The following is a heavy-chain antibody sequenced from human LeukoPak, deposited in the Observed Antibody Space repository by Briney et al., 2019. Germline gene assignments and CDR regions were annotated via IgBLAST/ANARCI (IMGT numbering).Heavy chain of an antibody. CDR3: ARCNPTWYFDL. CDR2: INHSGST. Sequence: SETLSLTCAVYGGSFSGYYWSWIRQPPGKGLEWIGEINHSGSTNFNPSLKSRVTISVDTSKNQFSLKLNSVTAADTAVYYCARCNPTWYFDLWGRGTLVTVSS. V-gene: IGHV4-34*01. D-gene: IGHD1-14*01. CDR1: GGSFSGYY. J-gene: IGHJ2*01.